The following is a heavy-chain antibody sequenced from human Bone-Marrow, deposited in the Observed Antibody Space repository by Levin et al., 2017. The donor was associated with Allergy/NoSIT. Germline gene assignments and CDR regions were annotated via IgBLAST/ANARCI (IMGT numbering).Heavy chain of an antibody. CDR3: VRDGAEYIWGNYRSDYFDY. Sequence: QTGGSLRLSCAGSGFILNTYGVHWVRQAPGKGLEWVADISIVGNTRHYADSVKGRFTISRDGSVVYLQMNSLRVDDTAVYYCVRDGAEYIWGNYRSDYFDYWGQGTLVTVSS. CDR1: GFILNTYG. J-gene: IGHJ4*02. D-gene: IGHD3-16*02. V-gene: IGHV3-30*03. CDR2: ISIVGNTR.